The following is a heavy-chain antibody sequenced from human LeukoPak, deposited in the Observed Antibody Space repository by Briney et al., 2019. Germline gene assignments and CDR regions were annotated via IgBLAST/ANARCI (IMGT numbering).Heavy chain of an antibody. V-gene: IGHV4-34*01. D-gene: IGHD4-23*01. CDR2: INHSGST. Sequence: SETLSLTCAVYGGSFSGYYWSWIRQPPGKGLEWIGEINHSGSTNYTPSLKSRVTISVDTSKNQFSLKLSSVTAADTAVYYCAREHYGGNSGGFGYFDYWGQGTLVTVSS. J-gene: IGHJ4*02. CDR3: AREHYGGNSGGFGYFDY. CDR1: GGSFSGYY.